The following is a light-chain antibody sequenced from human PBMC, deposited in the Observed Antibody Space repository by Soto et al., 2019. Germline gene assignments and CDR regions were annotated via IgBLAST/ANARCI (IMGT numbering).Light chain of an antibody. CDR1: QSVSNY. Sequence: EIVLTQSPATLSLSPGERATLSCWASQSVSNYFDRYQQKPGQAPRLLIYDASTRATGIPARFSGSGSGTVFTLTIGSLEPEDSAVYYCQQRKHWPPITFGQGTRLEI. J-gene: IGKJ5*01. CDR2: DAS. CDR3: QQRKHWPPIT. V-gene: IGKV3-11*01.